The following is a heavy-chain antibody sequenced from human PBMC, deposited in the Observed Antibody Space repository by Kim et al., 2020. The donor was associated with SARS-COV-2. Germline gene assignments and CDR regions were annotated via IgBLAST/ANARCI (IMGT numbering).Heavy chain of an antibody. Sequence: GGSLRLSCAASGFTFSSYSMNWVRQAPGKGLEWVSSISSSSSYIYYADSVKGRFTISRDNAKNSLYLQMNSLRAEDTAVYYCARDRPFSWGDAFDIWGQGTMVTVSS. CDR3: ARDRPFSWGDAFDI. D-gene: IGHD6-6*01. V-gene: IGHV3-21*01. J-gene: IGHJ3*02. CDR2: ISSSSSYI. CDR1: GFTFSSYS.